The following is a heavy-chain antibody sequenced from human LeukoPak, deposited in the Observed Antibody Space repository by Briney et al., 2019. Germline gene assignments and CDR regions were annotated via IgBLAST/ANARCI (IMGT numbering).Heavy chain of an antibody. CDR3: ARGRPVRYFDWLPIFPELDY. Sequence: SETLSLTCAVYGGSFSGYYWSWIRQPRGKGLEWIGEINHSGSTNYNPSLKSRVTISVDTSKNQFSLKLSSVTAADTAVYYCARGRPVRYFDWLPIFPELDYWGQGTLVTVSS. CDR2: INHSGST. V-gene: IGHV4-34*01. D-gene: IGHD3-9*01. J-gene: IGHJ4*02. CDR1: GGSFSGYY.